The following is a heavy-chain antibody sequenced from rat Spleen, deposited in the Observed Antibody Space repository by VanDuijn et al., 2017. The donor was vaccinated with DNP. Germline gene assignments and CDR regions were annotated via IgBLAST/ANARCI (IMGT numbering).Heavy chain of an antibody. CDR3: TTENPGF. V-gene: IGHV5-31*01. D-gene: IGHD1-4*01. Sequence: EVQLVESGGGLVQPGRSLKLSCVASGFTFNYHWMSWIRKVPGKGLEWVATISTSGGSTYYRDSVKGRFTISRDNAKSTLYLQMDSLRSEDTATYYCTTENPGFWGPGTMVTVSS. CDR1: GFTFNYHW. J-gene: IGHJ1*01. CDR2: ISTSGGST.